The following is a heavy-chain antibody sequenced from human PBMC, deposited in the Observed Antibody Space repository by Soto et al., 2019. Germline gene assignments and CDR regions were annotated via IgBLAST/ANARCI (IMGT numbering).Heavy chain of an antibody. CDR1: GYTFTSYD. Sequence: QVQLVQSGAEVKKPGASVKVSCKASGYTFTSYDINWVRQATGQGLEWMGWMNPNSGNTGYAQKFQGRVTMTRNTSISTAYMELSSLRSEDTAVYYCARRASYYDFWSGRADAFDIWGQGTMVTVSS. J-gene: IGHJ3*02. CDR3: ARRASYYDFWSGRADAFDI. D-gene: IGHD3-3*01. CDR2: MNPNSGNT. V-gene: IGHV1-8*01.